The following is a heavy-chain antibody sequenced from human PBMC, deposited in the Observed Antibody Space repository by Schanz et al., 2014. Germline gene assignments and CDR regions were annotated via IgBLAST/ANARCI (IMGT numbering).Heavy chain of an antibody. D-gene: IGHD4-4*01. J-gene: IGHJ6*02. CDR1: SSPFTRHY. V-gene: IGHV1-46*01. CDR2: IHSTGGTT. Sequence: QVQWVQPGSDVKKPGTAGPFSFPSSSSPFTRHYMHWVRQAPGQGLEWMGIIHSTGGTTSHAQKFQGRVTMTRDTSTSTVYMELSSLRSEDTAVYYCASALTTWGGMDVWGQGTTVTVSS. CDR3: ASALTTWGGMDV.